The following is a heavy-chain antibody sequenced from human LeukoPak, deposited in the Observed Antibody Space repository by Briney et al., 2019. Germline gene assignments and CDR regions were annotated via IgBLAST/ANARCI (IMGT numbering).Heavy chain of an antibody. J-gene: IGHJ4*02. Sequence: GGSLRLSCATSGFTFSSYGMYWVRQAPGKWLEWVAFIRYDGSNQYYADSVKGRFTISRDNSRHTLYLEMNTLRPEDTAVYYCLKNFGVTRTLGYFEYWGQGTLVTVSS. V-gene: IGHV3-30*02. CDR2: IRYDGSNQ. CDR3: LKNFGVTRTLGYFEY. CDR1: GFTFSSYG. D-gene: IGHD3-10*01.